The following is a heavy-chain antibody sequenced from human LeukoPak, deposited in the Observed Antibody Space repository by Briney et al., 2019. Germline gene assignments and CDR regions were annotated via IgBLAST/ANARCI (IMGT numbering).Heavy chain of an antibody. V-gene: IGHV1-18*01. CDR2: ISAYNGNT. CDR3: ARDLIAAAGPLYYYYYGMDV. Sequence: GASVKVSCKASGYTFTSYGISWVRQAPGQGLEWMGWISAYNGNTNYVQKLQGRVTMTTDTCTSTAYMELRSLRSDDTAVYYCARDLIAAAGPLYYYYYGMDVWGKGTTVTVSS. J-gene: IGHJ6*04. CDR1: GYTFTSYG. D-gene: IGHD6-13*01.